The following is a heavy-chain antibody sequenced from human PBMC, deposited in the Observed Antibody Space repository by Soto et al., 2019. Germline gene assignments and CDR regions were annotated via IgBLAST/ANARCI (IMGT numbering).Heavy chain of an antibody. D-gene: IGHD4-17*01. CDR2: IYYTGNT. V-gene: IGHV4-39*01. J-gene: IGHJ4*02. CDR1: SGSISNVAYF. Sequence: SETLSLTCTVSSGSISNVAYFWAWIRQPPGKGLEWIGGIYYTGNTYFNPSLKSRVTMSVDTSKNQFSLKLSSVTAADTAVYYCARLSSTVTTVRNWGQGTLVTVSS. CDR3: ARLSSTVTTVRN.